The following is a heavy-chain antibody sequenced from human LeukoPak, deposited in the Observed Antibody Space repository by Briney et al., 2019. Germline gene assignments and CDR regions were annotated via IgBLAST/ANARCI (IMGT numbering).Heavy chain of an antibody. D-gene: IGHD4-23*01. CDR3: GRYGGNQGNGFDL. CDR2: MRGSGTST. J-gene: IGHJ3*01. Sequence: GGSLRLSCAASGFTFTSAAMSWVRQAPGKGLEWVSSMRGSGTSTNYADSVKGRFTISRDNSKNTLYLQMNSLRAEDTAVYYCGRYGGNQGNGFDLWGQGTMVTVSS. CDR1: GFTFTSAA. V-gene: IGHV3-23*01.